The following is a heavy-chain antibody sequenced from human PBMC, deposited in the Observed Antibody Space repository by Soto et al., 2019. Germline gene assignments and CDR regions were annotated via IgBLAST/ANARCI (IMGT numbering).Heavy chain of an antibody. V-gene: IGHV1-18*04. CDR3: ARTYYDILTGYYYYFDY. D-gene: IGHD3-9*01. CDR1: GDTFTSYD. Sequence: ASVKVSCKASGDTFTSYDLHWVRQAPGQGLEWMGWISAYNGNTNYAQKLQGRVTMTTDTSTSTAYMELRSLRSDDTAVYYCARTYYDILTGYYYYFDYWGQGTLVTVSS. J-gene: IGHJ4*02. CDR2: ISAYNGNT.